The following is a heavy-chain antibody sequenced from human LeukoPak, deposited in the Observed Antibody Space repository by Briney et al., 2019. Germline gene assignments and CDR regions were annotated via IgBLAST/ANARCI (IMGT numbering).Heavy chain of an antibody. CDR3: ARATVAAARDYYYYYMDV. J-gene: IGHJ6*03. CDR1: GGSFSGYY. Sequence: PSETLSLTCAVYGGSFSGYYWSWIRQPPGKGLEWIGEINHSGSTNYNPSLRSRVTISLDTSRNQFSLKLSSVTAADTAVYYCARATVAAARDYYYYYMDVWGKGTTVTVSS. CDR2: INHSGST. V-gene: IGHV4-34*01. D-gene: IGHD6-13*01.